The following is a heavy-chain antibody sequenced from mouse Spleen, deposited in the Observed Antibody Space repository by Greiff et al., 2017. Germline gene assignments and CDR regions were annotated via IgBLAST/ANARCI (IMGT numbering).Heavy chain of an antibody. CDR3: TRRGRYEAMDY. J-gene: IGHJ4*01. D-gene: IGHD2-14*01. Sequence: QVQLQQPGAELVKPGASVKMSCKASGYTFTSYWMHWVKQRPGQGLEWIGVIDPSDSYTSYNQKFKGKATLTVDTSSSTAYMQLSSLTSEDSAVYYCTRRGRYEAMDYWGQGTSVTVSS. V-gene: IGHV1S127*01. CDR2: IDPSDSYT. CDR1: GYTFTSYW.